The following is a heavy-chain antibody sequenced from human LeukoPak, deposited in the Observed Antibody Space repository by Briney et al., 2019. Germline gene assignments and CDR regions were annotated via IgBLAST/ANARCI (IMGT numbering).Heavy chain of an antibody. CDR3: ARDGVGEDY. J-gene: IGHJ4*02. Sequence: GGSLRLSCAASGVTFSYYWMHWVRQAPGKGLVWVSRIDSDGSSRSYAGSVKGRFTISRDNAKNTLYLQMNSLRAEDTAVYYCARDGVGEDYWGQGTLVTVSS. CDR2: IDSDGSSR. D-gene: IGHD3-10*01. CDR1: GVTFSYYW. V-gene: IGHV3-74*01.